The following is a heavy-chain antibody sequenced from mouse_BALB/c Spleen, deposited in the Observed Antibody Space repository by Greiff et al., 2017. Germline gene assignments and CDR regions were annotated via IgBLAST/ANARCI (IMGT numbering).Heavy chain of an antibody. V-gene: IGHV1-15*01. CDR1: GYTFTDYE. D-gene: IGHD1-1*01. J-gene: IGHJ3*01. CDR3: TGYHYYGSSSFAY. Sequence: QVQLQQSGAELVRPGASVKLSCKVFGYTFTDYEMHWVKQTPVHGLEWIGAIHPGSGGTAYNQKFKGKATLTADKSSNTAYMGLSSLTSEDSAVYYGTGYHYYGSSSFAYWGQGTLVTGSA. CDR2: IHPGSGGT.